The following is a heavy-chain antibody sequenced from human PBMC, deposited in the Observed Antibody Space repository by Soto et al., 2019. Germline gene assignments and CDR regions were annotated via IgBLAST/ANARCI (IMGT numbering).Heavy chain of an antibody. CDR1: GGSISSSSYY. CDR3: ARNSLDGDYLYYFDY. V-gene: IGHV4-39*01. J-gene: IGHJ4*02. Sequence: SETLSLTCTVSGGSISSSSYYWGWIRQPPGKGLEWIGSIYYSGSTYYNPSLKSRVTISVDTSKNQFSLKLSSVTAADTAVYCCARNSLDGDYLYYFDYWGQGTLVTVSS. CDR2: IYYSGST. D-gene: IGHD4-17*01.